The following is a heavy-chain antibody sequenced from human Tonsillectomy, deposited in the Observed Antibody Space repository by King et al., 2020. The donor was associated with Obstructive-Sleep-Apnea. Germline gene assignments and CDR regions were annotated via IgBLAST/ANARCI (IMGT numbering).Heavy chain of an antibody. CDR3: ARVPLHYSSSFN. CDR1: GGSISRSGYY. CDR2: IYYSGST. Sequence: QLQESGPGLVKPSETLSLTCTVSGGSISRSGYYWGWVRQPPGKGLEWIGSIYYSGSTYYNPSLKSRVTISVDTSKNQFYLKLSSVTAADTAVYYCARVPLHYSSSFNWGQGTLVTVSS. J-gene: IGHJ4*02. V-gene: IGHV4-39*07. D-gene: IGHD6-13*01.